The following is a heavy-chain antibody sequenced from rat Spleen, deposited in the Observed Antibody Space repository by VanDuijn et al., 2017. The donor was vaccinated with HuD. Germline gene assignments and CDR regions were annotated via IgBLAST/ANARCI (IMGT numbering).Heavy chain of an antibody. CDR3: ARQGYTTDYYYPFAY. V-gene: IGHV5-25*01. Sequence: EVQLVESGGGLVQPGRSLKLSCAASGFNFKDYWMGWVRQAPGKGLEWVASISTGGGNTYYRDSVKGRFTISRDNAKSTLYLQMDSLRSEDTATYYCARQGYTTDYYYPFAYWGQGTLVTVSS. CDR1: GFNFKDYW. CDR2: ISTGGGNT. D-gene: IGHD1-6*01. J-gene: IGHJ3*01.